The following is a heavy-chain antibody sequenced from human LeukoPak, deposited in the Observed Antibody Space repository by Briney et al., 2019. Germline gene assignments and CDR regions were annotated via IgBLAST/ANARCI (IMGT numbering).Heavy chain of an antibody. J-gene: IGHJ6*03. Sequence: GGSLRLSCAASGFTFSYYDMSWVRQALGEGLEWVASITLSGGSTFYADSVKGRFTISRDNSKNTLYLQMNSLSAEDTAVYYCAKRGNPAVGHHYLDVWGKGTTVSVSS. D-gene: IGHD2-2*01. V-gene: IGHV3-23*01. CDR2: ITLSGGST. CDR1: GFTFSYYD. CDR3: AKRGNPAVGHHYLDV.